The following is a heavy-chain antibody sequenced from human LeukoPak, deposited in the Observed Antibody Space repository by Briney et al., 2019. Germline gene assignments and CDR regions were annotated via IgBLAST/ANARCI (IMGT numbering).Heavy chain of an antibody. J-gene: IGHJ3*02. CDR2: MYYSGST. V-gene: IGHV4-59*01. CDR3: VGEKSWFGEAI. D-gene: IGHD3-10*01. CDR1: GGSITSYY. Sequence: SETLSLTRSVSGGSITSYYLNWIRQPPGKGLEWVGHMYYSGSTNYNPSLKSRGTISAEPFKNQFSLKVSSVTAADRAVYYCVGEKSWFGEAIWSQGTMVTVSS.